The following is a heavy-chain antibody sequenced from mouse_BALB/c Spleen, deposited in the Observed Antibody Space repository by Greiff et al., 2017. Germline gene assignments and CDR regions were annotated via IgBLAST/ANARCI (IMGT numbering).Heavy chain of an antibody. V-gene: IGHV1-7*01. CDR2: INPSTGYT. CDR1: GYTFTSYW. J-gene: IGHJ4*01. CDR3: ARYCGCDGRGHAMDY. D-gene: IGHD2-2*01. Sequence: VQLQQSGAELAKPGASVKMSCKASGYTFTSYWMHWVKQRPGQGLEWIGYINPSTGYTEYNQKFKDKATLTADKSSSTAYMQLSSLTSEDSAVYYCARYCGCDGRGHAMDYWGQGTSVTVSS.